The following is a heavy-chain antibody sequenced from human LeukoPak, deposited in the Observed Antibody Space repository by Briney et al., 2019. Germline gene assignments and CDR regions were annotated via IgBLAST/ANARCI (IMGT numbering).Heavy chain of an antibody. J-gene: IGHJ4*02. CDR3: ASTGHSEAHAVWGYYFDY. V-gene: IGHV1-18*01. D-gene: IGHD3-16*01. CDR1: GYTFTSYG. CDR2: ITPYNGNT. Sequence: ASVKVSCKASGYTFTSYGISWVRQAPGQGLEWMGWITPYNGNTNYAKKLQGRVTMTTDTSTSTAYMELRSLRSDDTAVYYCASTGHSEAHAVWGYYFDYWGQGTLVTVSS.